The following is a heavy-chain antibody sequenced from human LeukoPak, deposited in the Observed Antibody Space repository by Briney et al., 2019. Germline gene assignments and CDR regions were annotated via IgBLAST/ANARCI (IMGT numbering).Heavy chain of an antibody. V-gene: IGHV1-46*01. J-gene: IGHJ4*02. Sequence: GASVKVSCKASGYTFTSYSMHWVRQAPGQGLEWMGIINPSGGSTIFAQKFQGRVTMTRDTSTSTVYMELSSLTSEDTAVYHCGRRDLEYYIDYWGQGTLVTVSS. CDR1: GYTFTSYS. D-gene: IGHD2/OR15-2a*01. CDR3: GRRDLEYYIDY. CDR2: INPSGGST.